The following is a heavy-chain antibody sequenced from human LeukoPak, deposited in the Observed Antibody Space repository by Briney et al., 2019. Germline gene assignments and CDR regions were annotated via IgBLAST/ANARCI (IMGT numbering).Heavy chain of an antibody. V-gene: IGHV1-18*01. J-gene: IGHJ5*02. CDR2: ISAYNGNT. Sequence: ASAKVSCKASGYTFTSYGISWVRQAPGQGLEWMGWISAYNGNTNYAQKLQGRVTMTTDTSTSTAYMELRSLRSDDTAVYYCARDAIGYCSSTSCLGNWFDPWGQGTLVTVSS. D-gene: IGHD2-2*03. CDR3: ARDAIGYCSSTSCLGNWFDP. CDR1: GYTFTSYG.